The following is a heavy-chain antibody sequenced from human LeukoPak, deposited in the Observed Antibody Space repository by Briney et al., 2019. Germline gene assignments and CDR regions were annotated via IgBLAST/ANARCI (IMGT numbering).Heavy chain of an antibody. J-gene: IGHJ5*02. CDR1: GYSISSGYY. CDR2: IYHSGST. V-gene: IGHV4-38-2*02. CDR3: ARHAELYGSALIDP. D-gene: IGHD3-10*01. Sequence: SETLSLTCTVSGYSISSGYYWGWIRQPPGKGLEWIGSIYHSGSTYYNPSLKSRVTISVDTSKNQFSLKLSSVTAADTAVYYCARHAELYGSALIDPWGQGTLVTVSS.